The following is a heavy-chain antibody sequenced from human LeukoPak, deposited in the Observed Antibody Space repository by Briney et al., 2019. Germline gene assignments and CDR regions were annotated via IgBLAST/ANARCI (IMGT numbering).Heavy chain of an antibody. CDR1: GYTFTNYG. D-gene: IGHD3-10*01. Sequence: APVKVSCKASGYTFTNYGFNWVRQAPGHGLEWMGNSAYNGNTNYAQKFQDRVSITTDTSTTTPYMGLRSLESDDSAGYYWARYNSMFRGVTTSDYWGQGTLVTVSS. J-gene: IGHJ4*02. V-gene: IGHV1-18*01. CDR3: ARYNSMFRGVTTSDY. CDR2: NSAYNGNT.